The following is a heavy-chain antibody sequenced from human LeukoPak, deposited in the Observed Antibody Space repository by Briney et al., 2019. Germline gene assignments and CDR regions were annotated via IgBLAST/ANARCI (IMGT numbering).Heavy chain of an antibody. D-gene: IGHD3-3*01. CDR3: ATRRFLEWSFDY. CDR2: FDPEDGET. V-gene: IGHV1-24*01. J-gene: IGHJ4*02. CDR1: GYTLTELS. Sequence: ASVRVSCKVSGYTLTELSMHWVRPAPGKGLEWMGGFDPEDGETIYAQKFQGRVTMTEDTSTDTAYMELSSLRSEDTAVYYCATRRFLEWSFDYWGQGTLVTVSS.